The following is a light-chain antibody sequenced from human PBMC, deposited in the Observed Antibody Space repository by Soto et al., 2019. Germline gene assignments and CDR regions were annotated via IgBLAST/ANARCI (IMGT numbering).Light chain of an antibody. V-gene: IGLV2-8*01. CDR2: EVS. Sequence: QSALTQPPSASGSPGQSVTISCTGTSSDVGGYNYVSWYQQYAGKAPKLMIYEVSKRPSGVPDRFSGSKSGNTASLTVSGLQAEDEADYYCSSYAGGNNLVFGGGTKLTVL. CDR3: SSYAGGNNLV. CDR1: SSDVGGYNY. J-gene: IGLJ2*01.